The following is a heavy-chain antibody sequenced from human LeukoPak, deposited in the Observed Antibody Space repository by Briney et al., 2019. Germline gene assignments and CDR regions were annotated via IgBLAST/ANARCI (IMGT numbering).Heavy chain of an antibody. CDR3: ARGLDYDILTGYFRDY. CDR2: INPNSGGT. CDR1: GNTFTGYY. Sequence: ASVKVSCKASGNTFTGYYMHWVRQAPGQGLEWMGRINPNSGGTNYAQKFQGRVTMTRDTSISTAYMELSRLRSDDTAVYYCARGLDYDILTGYFRDYWGQGTLVTVSS. J-gene: IGHJ4*02. D-gene: IGHD3-9*01. V-gene: IGHV1-2*06.